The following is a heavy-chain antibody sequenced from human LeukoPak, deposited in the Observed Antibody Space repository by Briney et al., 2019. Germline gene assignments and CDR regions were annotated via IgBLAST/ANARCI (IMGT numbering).Heavy chain of an antibody. CDR2: ISSSSSYI. D-gene: IGHD5-18*01. Sequence: KPGGSLRLSCVASGFTFSSHGMNWVRQAPGKGLEWVSSISSSSSYIYYADSVKGRFTVSRDNAKNSLFLQMNTLRAEDTAVYYCAREDGGYSSGFDYWGQGTLVTVSS. CDR1: GFTFSSHG. CDR3: AREDGGYSSGFDY. V-gene: IGHV3-21*01. J-gene: IGHJ4*02.